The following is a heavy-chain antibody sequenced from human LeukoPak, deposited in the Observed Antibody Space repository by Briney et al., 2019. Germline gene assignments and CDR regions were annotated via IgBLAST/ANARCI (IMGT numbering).Heavy chain of an antibody. Sequence: GGSLRPSCAPYGFTLSTYWMHSARHAPGKGLVWVELIEGVGSSTSYADSVKGRFTISRDNDKDTVYLQMNSLRAEDTAVYYCAREERDRGYVLLDYWGQGTLVTVSS. CDR3: AREERDRGYVLLDY. D-gene: IGHD5-12*01. V-gene: IGHV3-74*01. CDR2: IEGVGSST. J-gene: IGHJ4*02. CDR1: GFTLSTYW.